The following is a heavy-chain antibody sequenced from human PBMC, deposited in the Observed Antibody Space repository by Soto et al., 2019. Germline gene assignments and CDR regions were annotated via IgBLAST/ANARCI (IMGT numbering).Heavy chain of an antibody. CDR3: ARVLITLVRGVIPEYWFAP. D-gene: IGHD3-10*01. J-gene: IGHJ5*02. CDR2: IIPIFGTA. V-gene: IGHV1-69*05. Sequence: SVKVSCKASGGTFSSYAISWVRQAPGQGLDWMGGIIPIFGTANYAQKFQGRVTMTTDTSTSTAYMELRSLRSDDTAVYYCARVLITLVRGVIPEYWFAPWGQGTLVTGSS. CDR1: GGTFSSYA.